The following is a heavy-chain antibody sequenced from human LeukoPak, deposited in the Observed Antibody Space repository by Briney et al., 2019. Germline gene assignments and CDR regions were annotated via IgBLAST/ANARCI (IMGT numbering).Heavy chain of an antibody. CDR3: ARSYYYGSGSHYNNYYYYMDV. Sequence: GGSLQISCQGSGSNFTSYWIGGGRPEPGKRRGGVGIIYPGEYDTRYSPSFQGQVTISADKSISTAYLQWSSLKASDTAMYYCARSYYYGSGSHYNNYYYYMDVWGKGTTITVAS. V-gene: IGHV5-51*01. CDR2: IYPGEYDT. D-gene: IGHD3-10*01. J-gene: IGHJ6*03. CDR1: GSNFTSYW.